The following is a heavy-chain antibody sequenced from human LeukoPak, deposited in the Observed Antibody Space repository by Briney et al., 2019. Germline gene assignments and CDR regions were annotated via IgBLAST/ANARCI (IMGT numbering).Heavy chain of an antibody. Sequence: SETLSLTCTVSGGSISSYYWSWIRQPPGKGLEWIGYIYYSGSTNYNPSLKSRVTISVDTSKNQFSLKLSSVTAADTAVYYCARASDLAAAEDNWFDPWGQGTLVAVSS. J-gene: IGHJ5*02. CDR3: ARASDLAAAEDNWFDP. CDR2: IYYSGST. V-gene: IGHV4-59*01. CDR1: GGSISSYY. D-gene: IGHD6-13*01.